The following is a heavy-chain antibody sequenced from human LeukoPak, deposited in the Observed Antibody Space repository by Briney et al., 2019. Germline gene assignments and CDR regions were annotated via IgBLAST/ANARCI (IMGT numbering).Heavy chain of an antibody. V-gene: IGHV1-18*01. CDR3: AREYCSGGYCYSDAFDI. D-gene: IGHD2-15*01. Sequence: GASVKVSCKASGYTFISYGFTWVRQAPGQGLEWMGWISAYNGHTNYAQKLQGRVIMTTDTSTSTAYMELRSLRSDDTAVYYCAREYCSGGYCYSDAFDIWGQETMVTVSS. J-gene: IGHJ3*02. CDR1: GYTFISYG. CDR2: ISAYNGHT.